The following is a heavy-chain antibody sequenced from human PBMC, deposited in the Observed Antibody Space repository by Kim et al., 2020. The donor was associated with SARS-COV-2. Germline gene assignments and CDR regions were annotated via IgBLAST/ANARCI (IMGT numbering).Heavy chain of an antibody. CDR1: GYSFTSYW. CDR2: IYPGDSDT. CDR3: ARSYGDVGYYYGMDV. J-gene: IGHJ6*02. D-gene: IGHD4-17*01. V-gene: IGHV5-51*01. Sequence: GESLKISCKGSGYSFTSYWIGWVRQMPGKGLEWMGIIYPGDSDTRYSPSFQGQVTISADKSISTAYLQWSSLKASDTAMYYCARSYGDVGYYYGMDVWGQGTTVTVSS.